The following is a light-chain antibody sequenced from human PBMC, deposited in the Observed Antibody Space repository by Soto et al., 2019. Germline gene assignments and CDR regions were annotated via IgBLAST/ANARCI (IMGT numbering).Light chain of an antibody. J-gene: IGLJ3*02. Sequence: QSVLTQPASVSGSPGQSITLSCTGTSSDVGDYNYVSWCQQHPGKAPRLIIYEVSYRPSGVSNRFSGSKSGNTASLTISGLQAEDEADYYCSSYASSSTWVFGGGTKLTVL. CDR3: SSYASSSTWV. V-gene: IGLV2-14*01. CDR1: SSDVGDYNY. CDR2: EVS.